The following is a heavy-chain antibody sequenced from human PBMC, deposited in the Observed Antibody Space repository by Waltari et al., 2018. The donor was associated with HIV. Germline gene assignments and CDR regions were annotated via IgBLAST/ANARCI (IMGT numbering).Heavy chain of an antibody. Sequence: QVRLQESGPGLVKPSETLSLTCSVSASSINSRYYWVWLRQAPGKVLALIGSIDRPGTTYYNPALKSRVSIALNMSRNQFSLRLTAVTAADTAVYYCARDQDYYDSSGYTCYAFDPWGQGTMVIVSS. V-gene: IGHV4-38-2*02. CDR2: IDRPGTT. CDR3: ARDQDYYDSSGYTCYAFDP. CDR1: ASSINSRYY. J-gene: IGHJ3*01. D-gene: IGHD3-22*01.